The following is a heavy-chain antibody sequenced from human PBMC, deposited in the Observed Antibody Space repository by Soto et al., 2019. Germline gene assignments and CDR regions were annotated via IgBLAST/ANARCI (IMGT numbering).Heavy chain of an antibody. D-gene: IGHD5-18*01. CDR2: ISYDGSNK. CDR1: GFTFSSYA. V-gene: IGHV3-30-3*01. CDR3: ARADDTAMVTGHAFDI. J-gene: IGHJ3*02. Sequence: QVQLVESGGGVVQPGRSLRLSFAASGFTFSSYAMHWVRQAPGKGLEWVAVISYDGSNKYYADSVKGRFTISRDNSKNTLYLQMNSLRAEDTAVYYCARADDTAMVTGHAFDIWGQGTMVTVSS.